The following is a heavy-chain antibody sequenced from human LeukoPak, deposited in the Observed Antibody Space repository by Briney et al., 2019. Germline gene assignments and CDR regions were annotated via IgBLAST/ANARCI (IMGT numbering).Heavy chain of an antibody. Sequence: ASVKVSCKASGYTFTSFAMNWVRQAPGQGLEWMGWINTNTGNPTYVQGFTGRFVFSLDTYVSTTYLQISSLKAEDTAVYYCARTPSPLYYYYYMDVWGKGTTVTVSS. V-gene: IGHV7-4-1*02. J-gene: IGHJ6*03. CDR1: GYTFTSFA. CDR3: ARTPSPLYYYYYMDV. D-gene: IGHD2-2*01. CDR2: INTNTGNP.